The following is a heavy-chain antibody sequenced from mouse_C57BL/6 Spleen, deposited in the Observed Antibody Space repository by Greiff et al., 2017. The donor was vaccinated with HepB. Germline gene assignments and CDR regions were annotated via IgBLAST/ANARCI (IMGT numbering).Heavy chain of an antibody. CDR3: VRQRIGYWYFDV. J-gene: IGHJ1*03. Sequence: EVMLVESGGGLVQPKGSLKLSCAASGFSFNTYAMNWVRQAPGKGLEWVARIRSKSNNYATYYADSVKDRFTISRDDSESMLYLQMNNLKTEDTAMYYCVRQRIGYWYFDVWGTGTTVTVSS. V-gene: IGHV10-1*01. CDR1: GFSFNTYA. CDR2: IRSKSNNYAT.